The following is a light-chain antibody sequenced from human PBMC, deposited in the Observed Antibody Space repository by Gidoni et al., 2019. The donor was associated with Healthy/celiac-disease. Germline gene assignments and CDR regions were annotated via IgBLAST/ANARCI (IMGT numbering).Light chain of an antibody. J-gene: IGKJ2*01. CDR1: HSGSSY. V-gene: IGKV3-11*01. CDR3: QQRSNWPPLYT. CDR2: DAS. Sequence: EIVLTQSLATLSLSPGERATLSSRASHSGSSYLAWYQQKPGQAPRLRIYDASNRATGIPARFSGSGSGTDFTLTISSLGPEDFAFYYCQQRSNWPPLYTFGQGTKLEIK.